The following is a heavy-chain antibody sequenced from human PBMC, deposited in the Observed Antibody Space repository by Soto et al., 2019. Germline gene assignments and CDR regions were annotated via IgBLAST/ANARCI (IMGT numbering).Heavy chain of an antibody. CDR1: GFTFSSYS. V-gene: IGHV3-21*01. CDR2: ISSSSYI. D-gene: IGHD6-13*01. CDR3: ARGSSSWRGIDY. Sequence: GGSLRLSCAASGFTFSSYSMNWVRQAPGKGLEWVSSISSSSYIYYADSVKGRFTISRDNAKNSLYLQMNSLRAEDTAVYYCARGSSSWRGIDYWGQGTLVTVSS. J-gene: IGHJ4*02.